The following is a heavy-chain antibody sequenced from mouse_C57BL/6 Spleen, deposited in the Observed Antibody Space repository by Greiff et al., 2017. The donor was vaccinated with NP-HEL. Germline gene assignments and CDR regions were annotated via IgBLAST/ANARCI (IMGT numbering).Heavy chain of an antibody. CDR3: DKRGGTGDYYAMDY. CDR2: IWRGGST. CDR1: GSSLTSYG. V-gene: IGHV2-5*01. J-gene: IGHJ4*01. Sequence: QVQLKESGPGLVQPSQSLSITCTVSGSSLTSYGVHWVRQSPGKGLEWLGVIWRGGSTDYNVAFMSRMSTTKNNSKSQVCFKMNSLKADDSDIYYGDKRGGTGDYYAMDYWGQGTSVTVSS. D-gene: IGHD4-1*01.